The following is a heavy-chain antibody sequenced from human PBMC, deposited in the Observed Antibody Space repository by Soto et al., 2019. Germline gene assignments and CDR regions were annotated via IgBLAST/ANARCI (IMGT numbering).Heavy chain of an antibody. CDR3: ARLQPDTSGYYFDH. D-gene: IGHD3-3*01. CDR2: IFHVGST. Sequence: QVHLQESGPGLVKPSGTLSLTCAVSGSSISTNQWWNWVRQAPGKGLEWIGEIFHVGSTNYNPSLKSRVIISVDKSKNQFSLNLSSVTAADTAVYYCARLQPDTSGYYFDHWGQGALVTVSS. CDR1: GSSISTNQW. J-gene: IGHJ4*02. V-gene: IGHV4-4*02.